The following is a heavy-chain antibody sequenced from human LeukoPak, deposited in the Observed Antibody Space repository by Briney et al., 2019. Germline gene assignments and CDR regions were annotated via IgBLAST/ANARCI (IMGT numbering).Heavy chain of an antibody. J-gene: IGHJ4*02. CDR2: INHSGST. CDR1: GGSFSGYY. Sequence: SETLSLTCAVYGGSFSGYYWSWIRQPPGKGLEWIGEINHSGSTNYNPSLKSRVTISVDTSKTQFSLKLSSVTAADTAVYYCARDLASGDEVAWGQGTLVTVSS. V-gene: IGHV4-34*01. D-gene: IGHD2-21*01. CDR3: ARDLASGDEVA.